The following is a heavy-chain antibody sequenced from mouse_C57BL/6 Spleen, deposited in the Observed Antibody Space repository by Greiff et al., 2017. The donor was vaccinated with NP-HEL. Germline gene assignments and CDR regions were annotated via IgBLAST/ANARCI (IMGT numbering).Heavy chain of an antibody. D-gene: IGHD2-1*01. CDR2: INPSTGGT. CDR1: GYSFTGYY. CDR3: AREGPLRYFDV. J-gene: IGHJ1*03. Sequence: EVQLQQSGPELVKPGASVKISCKASGYSFTGYYMNWVKQSPEKSLEWIGEINPSTGGTTYNQKFKAKATLTVDKSSSTAYMQLKSLTSEDSAVYYCAREGPLRYFDVWGTGTTVTVSS. V-gene: IGHV1-42*01.